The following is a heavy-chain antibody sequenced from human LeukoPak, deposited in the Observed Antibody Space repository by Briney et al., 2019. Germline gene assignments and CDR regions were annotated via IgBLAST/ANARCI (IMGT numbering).Heavy chain of an antibody. Sequence: PSETLSLTCTVSGGSISSYYWSWIRQPPGKGLEWIGYIYYSGSTNYNPPLKSRTTISLGTSKNQFSLKLSSVTAADTAVYYCAREYYYDSSGYYYRGRWFDPWGQGTLVTVSS. J-gene: IGHJ5*02. CDR2: IYYSGST. D-gene: IGHD3-22*01. V-gene: IGHV4-59*12. CDR3: AREYYYDSSGYYYRGRWFDP. CDR1: GGSISSYY.